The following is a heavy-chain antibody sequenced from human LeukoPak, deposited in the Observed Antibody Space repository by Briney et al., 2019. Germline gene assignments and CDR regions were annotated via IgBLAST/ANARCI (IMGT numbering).Heavy chain of an antibody. J-gene: IGHJ3*02. CDR3: ARIASATPGI. Sequence: PSETLSLTCTVSGYSISSGYYWGWIRQPPGKWLEWIGSIYHSGSTYYNPSLKSRVTISLDTSRNQFSLKLNSVTAADTAVYFCARIASATPGIWGQGTMVTVSS. CDR2: IYHSGST. V-gene: IGHV4-38-2*02. CDR1: GYSISSGYY. D-gene: IGHD6-19*01.